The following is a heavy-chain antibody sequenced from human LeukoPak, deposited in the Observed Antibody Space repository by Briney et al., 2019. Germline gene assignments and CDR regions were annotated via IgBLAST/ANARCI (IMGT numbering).Heavy chain of an antibody. J-gene: IGHJ4*02. V-gene: IGHV3-66*02. CDR1: GFTVSSNY. D-gene: IGHD3-10*01. Sequence: GGSLRLSCATSGFTVSSNYMSWVRQAPGKGLEWVSVIYSGGSTYYADSVKGRFTISRDSSKNTLYLQMNSLRPEDTAVYYCAKDRSYDYWGQGTLVTVSS. CDR2: IYSGGST. CDR3: AKDRSYDY.